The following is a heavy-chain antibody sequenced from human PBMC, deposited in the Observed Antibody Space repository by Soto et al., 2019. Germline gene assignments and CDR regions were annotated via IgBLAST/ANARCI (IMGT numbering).Heavy chain of an antibody. CDR2: IIPSCGTA. Sequence: SVKVSCKASRGNFNSYAISRVRQAPGQGLEWMGGIIPSCGTANYAQMFQGRVTITADESTSTAYMELSSLRSEDAAVYYCARAVRGLGYFDLWGRGTLVTVSS. J-gene: IGHJ2*01. V-gene: IGHV1-69*13. CDR3: ARAVRGLGYFDL. D-gene: IGHD3-10*01. CDR1: RGNFNSYA.